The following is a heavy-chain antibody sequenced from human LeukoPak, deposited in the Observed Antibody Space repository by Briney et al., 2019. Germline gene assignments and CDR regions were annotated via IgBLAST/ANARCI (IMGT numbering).Heavy chain of an antibody. CDR3: ARAGYSGYDKYYFDY. Sequence: EASVKVSCKASGYTFTGYYMHWVRQAPGQGLEWMGWINPNSGGTNYAQKFQGRVTMTRDTSISTAYMELGRLRSDDTAVYYCARAGYSGYDKYYFDYWGQGTLVTVSS. J-gene: IGHJ4*02. CDR2: INPNSGGT. CDR1: GYTFTGYY. V-gene: IGHV1-2*02. D-gene: IGHD5-12*01.